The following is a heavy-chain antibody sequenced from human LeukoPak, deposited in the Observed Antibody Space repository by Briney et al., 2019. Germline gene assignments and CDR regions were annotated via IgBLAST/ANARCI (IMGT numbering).Heavy chain of an antibody. CDR1: GGSISSSSYY. V-gene: IGHV4-39*07. D-gene: IGHD4-17*01. CDR2: IYYSGST. CDR3: ARDYDGDYRADAFDI. J-gene: IGHJ3*02. Sequence: PSETLSLTCTVSGGSISSSSYYWGWIRQPPGKGLEWIGTIYYSGSTYYSPSLKSRVTTSVDTSKNQFSLKLSSVTAADTAAYYCARDYDGDYRADAFDIWGQGTMVTVSS.